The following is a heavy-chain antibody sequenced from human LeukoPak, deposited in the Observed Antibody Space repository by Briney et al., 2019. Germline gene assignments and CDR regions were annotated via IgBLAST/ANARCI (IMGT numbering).Heavy chain of an antibody. CDR3: ARASPSNYDPVDAFDI. CDR2: IWFDGSNK. V-gene: IGHV3-33*01. CDR1: GFIFSNDA. D-gene: IGHD4-11*01. Sequence: GGSLRLSCAASGFIFSNDAMHWVRQAPGKGLEWVAFIWFDGSNKHYADSVKGRFTISRDNAKNSLYLQMNSLRAEDTAVYYCARASPSNYDPVDAFDIWGQGTMVTVSS. J-gene: IGHJ3*02.